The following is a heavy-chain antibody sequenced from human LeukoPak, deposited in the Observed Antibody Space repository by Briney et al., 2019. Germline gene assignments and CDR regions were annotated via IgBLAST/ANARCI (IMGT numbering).Heavy chain of an antibody. CDR3: ARALYSSSWYPPLYYYYGMDV. J-gene: IGHJ6*02. CDR1: GFTFSSYA. Sequence: PGGSLRLSCAASGFTFSSYAMHWVRQAPGKGLEWVANIKQDGSEKYYVDSVKGRFTISRDNAKNSLYLQMNSLRAEDTAVYYCARALYSSSWYPPLYYYYGMDVWGQGTTVTVSS. D-gene: IGHD6-13*01. V-gene: IGHV3-7*05. CDR2: IKQDGSEK.